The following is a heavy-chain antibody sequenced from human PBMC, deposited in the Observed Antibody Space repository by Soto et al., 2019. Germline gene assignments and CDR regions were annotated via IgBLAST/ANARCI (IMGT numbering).Heavy chain of an antibody. Sequence: QVQLVQSGAEVKKPGASVKVSCKASGYTFTSYYMHWVRQAPGQGLEWMGIINPSGGSTSYAQKCQGRVTMTKYTSTSTVYMELSSLRSEDTAVYYCARESLIEMATTLDYWGQGTLVTVSS. CDR1: GYTFTSYY. D-gene: IGHD5-12*01. J-gene: IGHJ4*02. CDR2: INPSGGST. CDR3: ARESLIEMATTLDY. V-gene: IGHV1-46*01.